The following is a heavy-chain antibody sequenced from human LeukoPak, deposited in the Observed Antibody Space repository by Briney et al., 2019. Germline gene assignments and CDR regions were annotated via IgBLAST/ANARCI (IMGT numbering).Heavy chain of an antibody. CDR2: ISAYNGNT. V-gene: IGHV1-18*01. J-gene: IGHJ3*02. CDR1: GYTFTSYG. Sequence: ASVKVSCKASGYTFTSYGISWVRQAPGQGLEWMGWISAYNGNTNYAQKLQGRVTMTTDTSTSTAYMELRSLRSDDTAVYYCARATWDSSWYRGDAFDIWGQGTMVTVSS. CDR3: ARATWDSSWYRGDAFDI. D-gene: IGHD6-13*01.